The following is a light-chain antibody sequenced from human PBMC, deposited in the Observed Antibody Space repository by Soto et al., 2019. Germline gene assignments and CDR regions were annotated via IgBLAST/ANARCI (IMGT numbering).Light chain of an antibody. CDR3: QQYHNWPIT. J-gene: IGKJ5*01. Sequence: EVVLTQSPGTLSLSPGERATLSCRASQSVSYYLAWYQQKPGQAPRLLIYDASTRATGISARFSGSGSGTEFTLTISSLQSEDFAVYYCQQYHNWPITFGQGTRLEIK. V-gene: IGKV3-15*01. CDR1: QSVSYY. CDR2: DAS.